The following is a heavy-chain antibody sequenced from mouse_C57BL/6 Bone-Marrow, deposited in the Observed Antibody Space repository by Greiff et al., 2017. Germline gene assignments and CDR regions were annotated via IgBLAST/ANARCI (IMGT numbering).Heavy chain of an antibody. V-gene: IGHV1-4*01. CDR2: INPSSGYT. J-gene: IGHJ4*01. CDR1: GYTFTSYT. D-gene: IGHD1-1*01. Sequence: VQLQESGAELARPGASVKMSCKASGYTFTSYTMHWVNQRPGQGLEWIGYINPSSGYTKYNQKFKDKVTLTADKSSSTAYMQLSSLTSEDSAVYYCARDGVYAMDYWGQGTSVTVSS. CDR3: ARDGVYAMDY.